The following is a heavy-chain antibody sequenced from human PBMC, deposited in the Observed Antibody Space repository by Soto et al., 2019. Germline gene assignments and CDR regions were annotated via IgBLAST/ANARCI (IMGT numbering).Heavy chain of an antibody. Sequence: EVQLLESGGGLVQPGGSPRLSCAASGFTFSSYAMSWVRQAPGKGLEWVSAISGSGGSTYYADSVKGRFTISRDNSKNTLYLKMKSLRAEDTAVYYCAKGELSHYYYYMDVWGKGTTVTVSS. J-gene: IGHJ6*03. CDR2: ISGSGGST. V-gene: IGHV3-23*01. CDR3: AKGELSHYYYYMDV. CDR1: GFTFSSYA. D-gene: IGHD1-26*01.